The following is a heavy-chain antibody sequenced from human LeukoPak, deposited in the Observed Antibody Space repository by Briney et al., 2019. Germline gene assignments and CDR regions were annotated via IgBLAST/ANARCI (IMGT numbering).Heavy chain of an antibody. D-gene: IGHD1-1*01. CDR2: INWNGGST. J-gene: IGHJ6*03. CDR1: GFTFDDYG. Sequence: GGSLRLSCAASGFTFDDYGMSWVRQAPGKGMEWVSGINWNGGSTGYADSVKGRFTISRDNAKNSLYLQMSSLRAEDTAVYYCARDGNNYYYYMDVWGKGTTVTVSS. CDR3: ARDGNNYYYYMDV. V-gene: IGHV3-20*04.